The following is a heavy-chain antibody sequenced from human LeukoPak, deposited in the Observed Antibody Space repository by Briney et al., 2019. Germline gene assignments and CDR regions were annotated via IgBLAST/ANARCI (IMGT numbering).Heavy chain of an antibody. CDR1: GFRFSGYW. V-gene: IGHV3-7*05. D-gene: IGHD6-25*01. Sequence: GGSLRLSCEASGFRFSGYWLNWVRQAPGQGLEWVANINPDGRGKYYVDSLKGRFTISRDDAKNSLYLQMNSLRAEDTAVYYCARILRLHTPRAFDIWGQGTMVTVSS. J-gene: IGHJ3*02. CDR2: INPDGRGK. CDR3: ARILRLHTPRAFDI.